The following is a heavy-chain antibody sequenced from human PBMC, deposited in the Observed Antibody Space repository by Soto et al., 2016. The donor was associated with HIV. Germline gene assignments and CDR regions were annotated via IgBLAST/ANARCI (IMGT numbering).Heavy chain of an antibody. CDR1: GFTFSSYS. J-gene: IGHJ4*02. CDR2: ISSSSSYI. V-gene: IGHV3-21*01. CDR3: ARVVGVWQWLFDY. Sequence: EVQLVESGGGLVKPGGSLRLSCAASGFTFSSYSMNWVRQAPGKGLEWVSSISSSSSYIYYADSVKGRFTISRDNAKNSLYLQMNSLRAEDTAVYYCARVVGVWQWLFDYVGPGNPGHRL. D-gene: IGHD6-19*01.